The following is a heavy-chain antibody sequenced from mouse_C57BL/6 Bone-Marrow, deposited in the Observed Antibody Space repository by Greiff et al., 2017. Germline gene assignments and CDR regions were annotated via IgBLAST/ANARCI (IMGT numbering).Heavy chain of an antibody. J-gene: IGHJ2*01. D-gene: IGHD2-4*01. V-gene: IGHV1-26*01. CDR2: INPNNGGT. Sequence: EVHLQQSGPELVKPGASVKISCKASGYTFTDYYMNWVKQSHGKSLEWIGDINPNNGGTSYNQKFKGKATLTVDKSSSTAYMELRSLTSEDSAVYYCARDDYDVFDYWGQGTTLTVSS. CDR1: GYTFTDYY. CDR3: ARDDYDVFDY.